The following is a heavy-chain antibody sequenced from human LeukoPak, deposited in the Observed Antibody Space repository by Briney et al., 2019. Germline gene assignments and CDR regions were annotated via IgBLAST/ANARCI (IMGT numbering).Heavy chain of an antibody. J-gene: IGHJ6*02. CDR1: GGSISSYY. CDR2: INYSGST. V-gene: IGHV4-59*01. D-gene: IGHD5-12*01. Sequence: PAETLSLTCTVSGGSISSYYWSWIRQPPGKGLEWIGYINYSGSTNYNPSLKRRVTKSVDTSKNQFSLKLSSVTAADTAVYYCARGESKRYSGYDYYVMDVWGQGTTVTVSS. CDR3: ARGESKRYSGYDYYVMDV.